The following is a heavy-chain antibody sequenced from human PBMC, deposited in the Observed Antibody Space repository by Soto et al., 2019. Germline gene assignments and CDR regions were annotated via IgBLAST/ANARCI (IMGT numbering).Heavy chain of an antibody. Sequence: SGPTMMNPTQTLTLTCVFSGFSLNTGGVTVGWIRQPPGKALEWVALIYWDDGKRYSPSLKSRLTITKETSRNQVVLTMTNVDPEDTATYFCAQRPALRVCLQHWGDRTLFTVPS. CDR3: AQRPALRVCLQH. CDR1: GFSLNTGGVT. CDR2: IYWDDGK. D-gene: IGHD1-1*01. J-gene: IGHJ4*01. V-gene: IGHV2-5*02.